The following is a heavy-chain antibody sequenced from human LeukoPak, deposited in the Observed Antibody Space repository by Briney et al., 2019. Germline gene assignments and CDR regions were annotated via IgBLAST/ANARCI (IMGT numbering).Heavy chain of an antibody. V-gene: IGHV1-18*04. Sequence: GALVKVSCKASGYTFTGYGIGWARQAPGQGLEWMAWISAHNGNTHYAQKFHDRVTMTTDTSTSTAYMELRNLRSDDTAVYYCARPRLDYGDYGLPFEFWGQGTLVTVSS. CDR3: ARPRLDYGDYGLPFEF. CDR2: ISAHNGNT. J-gene: IGHJ4*02. D-gene: IGHD4-17*01. CDR1: GYTFTGYG.